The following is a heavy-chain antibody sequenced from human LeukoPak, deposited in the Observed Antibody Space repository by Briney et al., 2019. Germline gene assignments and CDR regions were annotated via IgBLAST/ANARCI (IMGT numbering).Heavy chain of an antibody. CDR3: ASSLIGAIVY. Sequence: GGSLRLSCAASGFTFSSYWMYWVRQAPGKGLVWVSRSNSDGSDTSYADSVKGRFTISRHNAKNTLYLQMNSLRAEDTAVYYCASSLIGAIVYWGQGPLVTVSS. J-gene: IGHJ4*02. CDR2: SNSDGSDT. D-gene: IGHD2-15*01. V-gene: IGHV3-74*01. CDR1: GFTFSSYW.